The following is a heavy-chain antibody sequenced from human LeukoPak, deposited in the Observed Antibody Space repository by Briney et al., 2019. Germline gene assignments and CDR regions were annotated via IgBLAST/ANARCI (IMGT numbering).Heavy chain of an antibody. D-gene: IGHD6-19*01. CDR1: GGSISSHY. CDR3: ARDFGGWYPGLFDY. Sequence: PSETLSLTCTVSGGSISSHYWSWIRQPPGKGLEWIGYIYYSGSTNYNPSLKSRVTISVDTSKNQFSLKLSSVTAADTAEYYCARDFGGWYPGLFDYWGQGTLVTVSS. V-gene: IGHV4-59*11. CDR2: IYYSGST. J-gene: IGHJ4*02.